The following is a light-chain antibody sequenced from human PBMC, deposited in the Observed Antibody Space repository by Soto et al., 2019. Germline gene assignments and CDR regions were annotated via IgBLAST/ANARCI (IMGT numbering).Light chain of an antibody. CDR3: QQYNNWLWT. J-gene: IGKJ1*01. V-gene: IGKV3-15*01. CDR1: QSVSSN. Sequence: EIVMTQSPATLSVSPGERATLSCRASQSVSSNLAWYQQKPGQAPRLLIYGASTRATGIPARFSGSGSGTEFTLTLSSLQSEDCAVYYCQQYNNWLWTFGQGTKVEIK. CDR2: GAS.